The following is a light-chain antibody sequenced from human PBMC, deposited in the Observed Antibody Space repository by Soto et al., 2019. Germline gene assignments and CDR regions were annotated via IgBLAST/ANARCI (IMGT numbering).Light chain of an antibody. V-gene: IGKV3-15*01. CDR1: QSISDT. CDR2: GAP. CDR3: QKYYDWPIN. J-gene: IGKJ5*01. Sequence: ELVMTPSPATLSVTPVCIATLSSTAIQSISDTLAWYQQKPGQAPRLLIHGAPTRAPGFPARFSGSGSGTEFTLTISSLHSEDFAVYYCQKYYDWPINCGQGTRREIK.